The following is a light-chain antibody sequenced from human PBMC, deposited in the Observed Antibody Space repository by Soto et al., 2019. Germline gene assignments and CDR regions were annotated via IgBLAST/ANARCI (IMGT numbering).Light chain of an antibody. CDR3: QRYYSTQYT. CDR1: QSVLYSSNNKNY. CDR2: WAS. V-gene: IGKV4-1*01. J-gene: IGKJ2*01. Sequence: DIVMTQSPDSLAVSLGERATINCKSSQSVLYSSNNKNYLAWYQQKPGQPPKLLIYWASTRESGVPDRFSGSGSGTDFALTISSLQAEDVAFDYCQRYYSTQYTFGQGTKLEIK.